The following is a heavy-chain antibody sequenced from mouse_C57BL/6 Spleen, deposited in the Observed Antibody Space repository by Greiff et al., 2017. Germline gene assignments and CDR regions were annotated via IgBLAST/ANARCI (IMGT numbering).Heavy chain of an antibody. D-gene: IGHD2-2*01. J-gene: IGHJ2*01. CDR1: GFTFTDYY. CDR2: IRNKANGYTT. V-gene: IGHV7-3*01. CDR3: ARSFGYYFDD. Sequence: EVQRVESGGGLVQPGGSLSLSCAASGFTFTDYYMSWVRQPPGKALEWLGFIRNKANGYTTEYSASVKGRFTISRDNSQSILYLQMNALRAEDSATYYCARSFGYYFDDWGQGTTLTVSS.